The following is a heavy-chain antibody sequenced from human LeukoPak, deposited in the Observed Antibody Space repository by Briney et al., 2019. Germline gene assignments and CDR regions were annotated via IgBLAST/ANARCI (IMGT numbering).Heavy chain of an antibody. CDR3: ARKGEPRSSNLYYYYGMDV. CDR1: VYTFTTYG. V-gene: IGHV1-18*01. J-gene: IGHJ6*02. CDR2: ISVDSGHT. D-gene: IGHD1-14*01. Sequence: ASVNVSCKASVYTFTTYGITWVRQAPGQGLEWLGWISVDSGHTNYAQKVQGRVTITTDKSTSTAYMELKSLRSHDTAVYYCARKGEPRSSNLYYYYGMDVWGQGTTVTVSS.